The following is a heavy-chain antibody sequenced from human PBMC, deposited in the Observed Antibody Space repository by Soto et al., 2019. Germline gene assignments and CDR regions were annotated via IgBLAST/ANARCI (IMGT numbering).Heavy chain of an antibody. Sequence: PSETLSLTCTVSNASLSGFYWSWVRQPAGKGLEWIGRIHTRGIINYHPSLTGRVIMSVDTSKNQFFLRLSSVTAADTGVYYCARGDNARSGYYGVAWGKGIQVTVSS. V-gene: IGHV4-4*07. D-gene: IGHD3-22*01. CDR1: NASLSGFY. J-gene: IGHJ5*02. CDR3: ARGDNARSGYYGVA. CDR2: IHTRGII.